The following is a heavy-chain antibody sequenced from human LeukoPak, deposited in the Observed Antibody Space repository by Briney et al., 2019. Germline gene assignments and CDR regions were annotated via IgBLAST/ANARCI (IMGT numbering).Heavy chain of an antibody. CDR3: ARQLAHPPPYYYGSGSFLAFDI. Sequence: GGSLRLSCAASGFTFSSYSMNWVRQAPGKGLEWVSYISSSSSTIYYADSVKGRFTISRDNAKNSLYLQMNSLRAEDTAVYYCARQLAHPPPYYYGSGSFLAFDIWGQGTMVTVSS. CDR1: GFTFSSYS. D-gene: IGHD3-10*01. V-gene: IGHV3-48*01. J-gene: IGHJ3*02. CDR2: ISSSSSTI.